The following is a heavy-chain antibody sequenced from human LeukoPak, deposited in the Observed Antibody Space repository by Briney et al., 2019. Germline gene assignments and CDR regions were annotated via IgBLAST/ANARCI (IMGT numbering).Heavy chain of an antibody. Sequence: ASVKVSCKASGYTFTGYYMHCVRQAPGQGLEWMGRINPNSGGTNYAQKFQGRVTMTRDTSISTAYMELSRLRSDDTAVYYCARVVTGTTVTPTYYFDYWGQGTLVTVSS. J-gene: IGHJ4*02. D-gene: IGHD4-17*01. CDR3: ARVVTGTTVTPTYYFDY. CDR1: GYTFTGYY. V-gene: IGHV1-2*06. CDR2: INPNSGGT.